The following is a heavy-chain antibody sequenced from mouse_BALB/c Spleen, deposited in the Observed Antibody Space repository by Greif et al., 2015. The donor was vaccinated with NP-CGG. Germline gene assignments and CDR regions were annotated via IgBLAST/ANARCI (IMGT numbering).Heavy chain of an antibody. Sequence: EVQLQQSGAELVKPGASVKLSCTASGFNIKDTYMHWVKQRPEQGLEWIGRIDPANGNTKYDPKFQGKATITADTSPNTAYLQLSSLTSEDTAVYYCARYYRYPYYAMDYWGQGTSVTVSS. V-gene: IGHV14-3*02. CDR1: GFNIKDTY. J-gene: IGHJ4*01. D-gene: IGHD2-14*01. CDR2: IDPANGNT. CDR3: ARYYRYPYYAMDY.